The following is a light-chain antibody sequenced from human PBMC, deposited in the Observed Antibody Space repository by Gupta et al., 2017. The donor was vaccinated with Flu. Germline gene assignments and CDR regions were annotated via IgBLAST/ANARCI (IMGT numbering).Light chain of an antibody. J-gene: IGLJ1*01. Sequence: SPGQTATITCSGDKLGEKHVGWYQQKPGQSPLLVIYQDYRRPSGIPGRFSGSTSVKTATLTITGTQAMDEADYYCQAWDSNTYVFGTGTKVTVL. CDR3: QAWDSNTYV. CDR1: KLGEKH. CDR2: QDY. V-gene: IGLV3-1*01.